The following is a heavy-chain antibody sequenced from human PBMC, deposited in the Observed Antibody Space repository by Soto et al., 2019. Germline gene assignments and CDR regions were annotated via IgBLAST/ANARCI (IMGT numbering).Heavy chain of an antibody. CDR1: GFTFSDYP. CDR2: IRTISSAI. V-gene: IGHV3-48*02. D-gene: IGHD2-15*01. CDR3: ARETPSFDS. Sequence: QLVESGGGLVQPGGSLRLSCAASGFTFSDYPMNWVRQAPGKGLERVSSIRTISSAIYFADSVRGRFTISRDNARNSLYLQMTSLRHEDPAVYYCARETPSFDSWGQGTLVTVSS. J-gene: IGHJ4*02.